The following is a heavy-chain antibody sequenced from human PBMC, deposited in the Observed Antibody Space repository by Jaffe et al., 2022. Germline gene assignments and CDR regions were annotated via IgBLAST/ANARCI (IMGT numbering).Heavy chain of an antibody. Sequence: QVQLQQWGAGLLKPSETLSLTCAVYGGSFSGYYWSWIRQPPGKGLEWIGEINHSGSTNYNPSLKSRVTISVDTSKNQFSLKLSSVTAADTAVYYCATTLRYGSGGFDYWGQGTLVTVSS. D-gene: IGHD3-10*01. V-gene: IGHV4-34*01. CDR2: INHSGST. CDR3: ATTLRYGSGGFDY. CDR1: GGSFSGYY. J-gene: IGHJ4*02.